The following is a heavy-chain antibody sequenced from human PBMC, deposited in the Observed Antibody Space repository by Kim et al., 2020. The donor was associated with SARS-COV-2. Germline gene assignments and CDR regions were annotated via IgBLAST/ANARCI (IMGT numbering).Heavy chain of an antibody. D-gene: IGHD6-13*01. CDR3: ARVIAAAGTNWFDP. V-gene: IGHV5-51*01. Sequence: SPSFQGQVTISADKSISTAYLQWSSLKASDTAMYYCARVIAAAGTNWFDPWGQGTLVTVSS. J-gene: IGHJ5*02.